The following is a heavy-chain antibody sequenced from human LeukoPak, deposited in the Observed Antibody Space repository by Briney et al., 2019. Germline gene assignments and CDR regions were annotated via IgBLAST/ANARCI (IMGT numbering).Heavy chain of an antibody. Sequence: GTSVKVSCKASGYTFTSYGISWVRQAPGQGLEWMGWISDYNGNTNYAQKLQGRVTMTTDTSTSTAYMELRSLRSDDTAVYYCARSPPPWPGVRGLMRSPYYFDYWGQGTLVTVSS. J-gene: IGHJ4*02. CDR3: ARSPPPWPGVRGLMRSPYYFDY. D-gene: IGHD3-10*01. V-gene: IGHV1-18*01. CDR1: GYTFTSYG. CDR2: ISDYNGNT.